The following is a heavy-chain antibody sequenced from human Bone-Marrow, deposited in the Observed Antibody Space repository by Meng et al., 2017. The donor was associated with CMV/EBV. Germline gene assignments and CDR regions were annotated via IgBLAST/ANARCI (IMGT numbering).Heavy chain of an antibody. J-gene: IGHJ4*02. CDR2: VNDSGST. CDR1: SGSFSGYS. D-gene: IGHD2-15*01. Sequence: SETLSLTCAVYSGSFSGYSWSWIRQPPGEGLEWIGVVNDSGSTNYNPSLKSRVTISVDTSKNQFALKVNSVTAADTARYYCSRGFRLLPVHWGQGMLVTVSS. V-gene: IGHV4-34*01. CDR3: SRGFRLLPVH.